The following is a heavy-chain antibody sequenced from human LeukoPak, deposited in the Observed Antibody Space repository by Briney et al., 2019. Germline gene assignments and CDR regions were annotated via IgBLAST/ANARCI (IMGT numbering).Heavy chain of an antibody. D-gene: IGHD1-14*01. J-gene: IGHJ4*02. CDR3: ARWDNPYFDY. CDR1: GGSISSGDYY. V-gene: IGHV4-30-4*01. CDR2: IYYSGST. Sequence: SQTLSLTCTVSGGSISSGDYYWSWIRQPPGTGVEWIGYIYYSGSTYYNPSLKSRVTISVDTSKNQFSLKLSSVTAADTAVYYCARWDNPYFDYWGQGTLVTVSS.